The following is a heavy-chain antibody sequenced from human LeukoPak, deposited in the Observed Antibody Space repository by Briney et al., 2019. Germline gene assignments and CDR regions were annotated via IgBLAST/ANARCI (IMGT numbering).Heavy chain of an antibody. V-gene: IGHV4-39*07. J-gene: IGHJ4*02. CDR2: IYYSGST. D-gene: IGHD5-12*01. Sequence: GSLRLSCAASGFTFSTYWMSWIRQPPGKGLEWIGSIYYSGSTYYNPSLKSRVTISVDTSKNQFSLKLSSVTAADTAVYYCARVLGYDTIDYWGQGTLVTVSS. CDR3: ARVLGYDTIDY. CDR1: GFTFSTYW.